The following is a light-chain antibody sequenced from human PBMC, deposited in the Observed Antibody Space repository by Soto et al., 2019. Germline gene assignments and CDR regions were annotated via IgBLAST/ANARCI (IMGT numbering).Light chain of an antibody. V-gene: IGLV4-69*01. J-gene: IGLJ3*02. CDR3: QTWGTGIWV. CDR2: LNSDGIH. Sequence: QAVVTQSPSASASLGASVKLTCTLSSGHSTYALAWHQQQPEKGPRYLMHLNSDGIHSKGDGIPDRFSGSSSGTERYLTISSLQAEDEADYYCQTWGTGIWVFGGGTKLTVL. CDR1: SGHSTYA.